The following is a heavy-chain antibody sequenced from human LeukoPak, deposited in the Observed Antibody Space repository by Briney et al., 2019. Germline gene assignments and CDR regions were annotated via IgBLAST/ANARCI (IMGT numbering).Heavy chain of an antibody. CDR1: GFIFDDYA. D-gene: IGHD3-9*01. CDR2: ISWNSGRR. Sequence: GGSLRLSCVGSGFIFDDYAMHWVRHAPGKGLEWVSGISWNSGRRGYADSVKGRFTISRDNAKTSLYLQMNSLRAEDMALYYCAKGPDYDILTPIDYWGQGTLVTVSS. CDR3: AKGPDYDILTPIDY. J-gene: IGHJ4*02. V-gene: IGHV3-9*03.